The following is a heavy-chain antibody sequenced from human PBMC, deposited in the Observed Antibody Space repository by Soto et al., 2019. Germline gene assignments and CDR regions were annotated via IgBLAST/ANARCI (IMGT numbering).Heavy chain of an antibody. Sequence: LSLTCAVSGGSISSSNWWSWVRQPPGKGLEWIGEIYHSGSTNYNPSLKSRVTISVDKSKNQFSLKLSSVTAADTAVYYCARDFGTDCSGGSCYLNNAFDIWGQGTMVTVSS. CDR2: IYHSGST. J-gene: IGHJ3*02. D-gene: IGHD2-15*01. V-gene: IGHV4-4*02. CDR3: ARDFGTDCSGGSCYLNNAFDI. CDR1: GGSISSSNW.